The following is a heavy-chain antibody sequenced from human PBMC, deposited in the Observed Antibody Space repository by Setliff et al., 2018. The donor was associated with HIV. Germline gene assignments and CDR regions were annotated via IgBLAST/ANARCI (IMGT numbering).Heavy chain of an antibody. CDR2: INNYGVT. V-gene: IGHV4-34*01. Sequence: SETLSLTCAVYGGSFSGFSWNWIRQPPGKGLEWIGDINNYGVTLYTSSLAGRVTISVDTSKNQFSLTLKSLTVADTALYFCSRGPTIRGSFTGVVYTASLPSFDTWSQGSLVTVSS. CDR3: SRGPTIRGSFTGVVYTASLPSFDT. D-gene: IGHD3-3*01. J-gene: IGHJ4*02. CDR1: GGSFSGFS.